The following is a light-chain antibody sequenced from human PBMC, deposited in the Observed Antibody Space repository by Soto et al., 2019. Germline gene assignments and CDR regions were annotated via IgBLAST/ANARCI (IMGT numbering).Light chain of an antibody. V-gene: IGKV1-33*01. J-gene: IGKJ4*01. CDR2: DAS. CDR1: QDISNY. CDR3: QQYDNLPLT. Sequence: DIQMTQSPSSLSASVGDRVTITCQASQDISNYLNWYQQKPGKAPKLLIYDASNLETGVPSRFSGSGYGTDFNFTISSLQAEDIATYYCQQYDNLPLTFGGGTKVEIK.